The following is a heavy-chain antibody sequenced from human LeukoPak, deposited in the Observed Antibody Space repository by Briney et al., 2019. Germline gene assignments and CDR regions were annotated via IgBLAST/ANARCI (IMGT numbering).Heavy chain of an antibody. CDR2: ISHAGST. D-gene: IGHD2-8*02. CDR3: TRGRGWWGLDY. CDR1: GDSISSNNW. V-gene: IGHV4-4*02. J-gene: IGHJ4*02. Sequence: SETLSLTCTVSGDSISSNNWWNWVRQPPGKGLDWIGEISHAGSTKYNPSLKNRVTISKDDSKNQFSLKLNSVTAADTAAYYCTRGRGWWGLDYWGQGALVTVSS.